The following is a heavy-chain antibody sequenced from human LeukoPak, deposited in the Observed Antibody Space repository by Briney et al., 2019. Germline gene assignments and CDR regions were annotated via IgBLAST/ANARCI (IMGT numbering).Heavy chain of an antibody. D-gene: IGHD3-22*01. CDR2: ISAYNGNT. CDR1: GYTFTSYG. V-gene: IGHV1-18*01. J-gene: IGHJ5*02. CDR3: ARGRPNSSGYYYNWFDP. Sequence: GASVTVSCKASGYTFTSYGISWVRQAPGQGLEWMGWISAYNGNTNYAQKLQGRVTMTTDTSTSTAYMELRSLRSDDTAVYYCARGRPNSSGYYYNWFDPWGQGTLVTVSS.